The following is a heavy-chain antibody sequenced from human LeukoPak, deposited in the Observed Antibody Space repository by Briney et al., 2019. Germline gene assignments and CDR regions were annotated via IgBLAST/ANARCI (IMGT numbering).Heavy chain of an antibody. J-gene: IGHJ6*02. CDR3: ARENTDYYYYGMDV. V-gene: IGHV3-30*03. CDR1: GFTFSSYS. Sequence: GGSLRLSCAASGFTFSSYSMNWVRQAPGKGLEWVAVISYDGSNNYYADSVKGRFTISRDNSKNTLYLQMNSLRAEDTAVYYCARENTDYYYYGMDVWGQGTTVTVSS. CDR2: ISYDGSNN.